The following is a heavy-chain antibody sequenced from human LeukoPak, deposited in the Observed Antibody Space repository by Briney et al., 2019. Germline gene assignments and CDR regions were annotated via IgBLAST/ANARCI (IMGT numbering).Heavy chain of an antibody. CDR2: IYSGGST. J-gene: IGHJ6*03. Sequence: PGGSLRLSCAASGFTVSSNYMSWVRQAPGKGLEWVSVIYSGGSTYYADSVKGRFTISRDNSKNTLYLQMNSLRAEDTAVYYCARGYYGSGSYIHYYYYMDVWGKGTTVTISS. CDR3: ARGYYGSGSYIHYYYYMDV. D-gene: IGHD3-10*01. V-gene: IGHV3-53*01. CDR1: GFTVSSNY.